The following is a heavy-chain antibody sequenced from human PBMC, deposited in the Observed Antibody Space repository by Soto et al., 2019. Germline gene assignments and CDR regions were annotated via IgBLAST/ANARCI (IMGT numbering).Heavy chain of an antibody. CDR1: GGSISSYY. CDR3: ARATAAAHDAFDI. J-gene: IGHJ3*02. Sequence: SETLSLTCTVSGGSISSYYWSWIRQPPGKGLEWIGYIYYSGSTNYNPSLKSRVTISVDTSKNQFSLKLSSVTAADTAVYYCARATAAAHDAFDIWGQGTMVTVS. CDR2: IYYSGST. D-gene: IGHD6-13*01. V-gene: IGHV4-59*01.